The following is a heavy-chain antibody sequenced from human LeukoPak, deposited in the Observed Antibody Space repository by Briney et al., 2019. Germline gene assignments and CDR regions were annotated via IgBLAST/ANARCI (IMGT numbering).Heavy chain of an antibody. J-gene: IGHJ6*03. D-gene: IGHD4-17*01. CDR3: ARGGSVPYGAPYYYYYMDV. CDR2: IYHSGST. Sequence: SETLSLTCTVSGGSISSGGYYWSWIRQPPGKGLEWIGYIYHSGSTYYNPSLKSRVTISVDRSKNQFSLKLSSVTAADTAVYYCARGGSVPYGAPYYYYYMDVWGKGTTVTVSS. CDR1: GGSISSGGYY. V-gene: IGHV4-30-2*01.